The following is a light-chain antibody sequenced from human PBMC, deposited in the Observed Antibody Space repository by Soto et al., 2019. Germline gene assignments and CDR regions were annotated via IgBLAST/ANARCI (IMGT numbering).Light chain of an antibody. CDR2: DVA. Sequence: QSVLTQPASVSGSPGQSITISCTGTSSDVGAYNYVSWYQQHPGKAPKLMLYDVANRPSGVSNRFSGSKSGNTASLTISGLQAEDEADYYCNSYPSSSTYVFGTGTKLTVL. J-gene: IGLJ1*01. CDR1: SSDVGAYNY. V-gene: IGLV2-14*01. CDR3: NSYPSSSTYV.